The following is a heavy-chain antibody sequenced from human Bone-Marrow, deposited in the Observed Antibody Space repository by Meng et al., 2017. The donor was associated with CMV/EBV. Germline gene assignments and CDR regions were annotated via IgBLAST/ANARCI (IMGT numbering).Heavy chain of an antibody. J-gene: IGHJ6*02. Sequence: RGSLRLSCRASGFTFSNYDMHWVRQSPGRGLAWVAFIRSDGDNKFHSDSVKGRFTVSRDNSKNTLYLQMHSLTTEDTAMYYCAKVDRSSGMDVWGHGTTVTVSS. CDR2: IRSDGDNK. V-gene: IGHV3-30*02. CDR3: AKVDRSSGMDV. CDR1: GFTFSNYD. D-gene: IGHD6-13*01.